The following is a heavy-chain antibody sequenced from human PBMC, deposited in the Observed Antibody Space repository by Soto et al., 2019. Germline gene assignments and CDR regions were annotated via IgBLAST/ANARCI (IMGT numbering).Heavy chain of an antibody. CDR3: ARDLDYGGSKGIY. V-gene: IGHV3-30-3*01. CDR1: GFTFSSYT. Sequence: QVQLVESGGGVVQPGRSLILSCAASGFTFSSYTMHWVRQAPGKGLEWVAVISYDGSNKYYADSVKGRFTISRDNSKNTLYLHMNSLRPEDTAVYYCARDLDYGGSKGIYWGQGTLVTVSS. D-gene: IGHD4-17*01. J-gene: IGHJ4*02. CDR2: ISYDGSNK.